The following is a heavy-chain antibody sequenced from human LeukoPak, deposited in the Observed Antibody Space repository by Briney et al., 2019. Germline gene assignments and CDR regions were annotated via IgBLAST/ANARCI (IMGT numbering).Heavy chain of an antibody. Sequence: PSETLSLTCTVSGGSISSSSYYWGWIRQPPGKGLEWIGSIYYSGSTYYNPSLESRVTISVDTSKNQFSLKLSSVTAADTAVYYCARHLMYGHCSGGSCHSGFDPWGQGTLVTVSS. CDR1: GGSISSSSYY. D-gene: IGHD2-15*01. CDR3: ARHLMYGHCSGGSCHSGFDP. J-gene: IGHJ5*02. V-gene: IGHV4-39*01. CDR2: IYYSGST.